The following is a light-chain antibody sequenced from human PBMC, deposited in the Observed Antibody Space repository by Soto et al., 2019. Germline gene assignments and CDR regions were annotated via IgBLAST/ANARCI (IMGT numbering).Light chain of an antibody. CDR2: GAS. J-gene: IGKJ1*01. CDR1: QSVSSCY. V-gene: IGKV3-20*01. CDR3: QQYVSSQT. Sequence: EIVLTQSPGTLSLSPGERATRSCRASQSVSSCYLAWYQQKPGHAPRLLIYGASSRATVIPDRFSGSGSGTDFTLTISRLDPEDFAVYYCQQYVSSQTFGQGTKVEIK.